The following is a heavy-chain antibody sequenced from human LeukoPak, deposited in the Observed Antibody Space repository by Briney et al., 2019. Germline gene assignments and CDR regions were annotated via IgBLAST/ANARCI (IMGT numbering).Heavy chain of an antibody. D-gene: IGHD4-23*01. Sequence: GGSLRLSCGAFGFSFTTYGIHWVRQAPGKGLEWVAHIRFDESDKYYADSVKGRFTISRDTSRNTVYLQMNSLRGEDTAVYYCAKDFRWSQDYWGQGTLVTVSS. J-gene: IGHJ4*02. CDR3: AKDFRWSQDY. V-gene: IGHV3-30*02. CDR2: IRFDESDK. CDR1: GFSFTTYG.